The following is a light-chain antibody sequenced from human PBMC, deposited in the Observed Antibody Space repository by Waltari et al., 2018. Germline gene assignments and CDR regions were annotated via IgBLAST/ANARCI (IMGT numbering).Light chain of an antibody. CDR3: QQYGSSPPT. V-gene: IGKV3-20*01. CDR1: QSVSSNY. CDR2: GAS. Sequence: EIVLTQSPGTLSLSPGERATLSCRASQSVSSNYLAWYQQKPGQAPRLLRYGASSRATGIPDRFSGSGSGTDFTLTISRLEPEDFAVYYCQQYGSSPPTFGQGTRVETK. J-gene: IGKJ1*01.